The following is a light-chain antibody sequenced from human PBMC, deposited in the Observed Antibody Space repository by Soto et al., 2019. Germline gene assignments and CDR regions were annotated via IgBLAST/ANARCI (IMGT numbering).Light chain of an antibody. J-gene: IGLJ3*02. Sequence: QSALTQPPSVSAAPGQKVIISCSGSSPNIGNHDVSWYHQFPGTAPKLLIYDNNKRPSAIPDRFSGSKSGTSATLGITGLQTGDEAHYYCGAWDSSLSAGVFGGGTKLTVL. CDR1: SPNIGNHD. V-gene: IGLV1-51*01. CDR2: DNN. CDR3: GAWDSSLSAGV.